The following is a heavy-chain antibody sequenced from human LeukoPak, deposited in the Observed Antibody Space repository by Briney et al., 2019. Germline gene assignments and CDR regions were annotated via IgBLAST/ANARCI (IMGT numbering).Heavy chain of an antibody. CDR2: IYTSGST. CDR1: GGSISSDDYF. Sequence: PSQTLSLTCTVSGGSISSDDYFWSWIRQAPGKGLEWIGYIYTSGSTNYNPSLKSRVTMSVDTSKNQFSLKLSSVTAADTAVYYCARESLQGRELAWGQGTLVTVSS. CDR3: ARESLQGRELA. V-gene: IGHV4-30-4*08. D-gene: IGHD1-26*01. J-gene: IGHJ5*02.